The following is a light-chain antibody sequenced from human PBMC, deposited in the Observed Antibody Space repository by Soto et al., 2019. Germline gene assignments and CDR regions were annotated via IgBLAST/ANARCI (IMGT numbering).Light chain of an antibody. CDR3: QQYYSYPQT. V-gene: IGKV3-15*01. CDR1: QSVSSR. J-gene: IGKJ1*01. CDR2: GAS. Sequence: EIVLTQSAGTLSLSPGERATLSCRASQSVSSRLAWYQQKPGQAPRLLIYGASTRATGIPARFSGSGSGTDFTLTISCLQSEDFATYYCQQYYSYPQTFGQGTKVDIK.